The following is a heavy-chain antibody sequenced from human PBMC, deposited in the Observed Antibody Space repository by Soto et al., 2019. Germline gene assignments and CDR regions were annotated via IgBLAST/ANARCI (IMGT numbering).Heavy chain of an antibody. J-gene: IGHJ4*02. D-gene: IGHD1-1*01. Sequence: EVRLVESGGGLVQPGGSLRLSCAASGFTFSDLYMDWVRQAPGKGLEWVGRSRSKGASYTTDYAASVRGRFTISRDDSNASLYQQMNSLKTEDTAVYYCARGGGWNGGGFDYWGQGTLVTVSS. CDR1: GFTFSDLY. V-gene: IGHV3-72*01. CDR3: ARGGGWNGGGFDY. CDR2: SRSKGASYTT.